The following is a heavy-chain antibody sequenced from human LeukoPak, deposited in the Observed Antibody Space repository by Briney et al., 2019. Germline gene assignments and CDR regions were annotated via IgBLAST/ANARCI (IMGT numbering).Heavy chain of an antibody. V-gene: IGHV3-23*01. CDR1: GFTFSSYA. CDR2: ISGSGGST. J-gene: IGHJ4*02. Sequence: GGPLRLSCAASGFTFSSYARSWVRQAPGKGLEWVSAISGSGGSTYYADSVKGRFTISRDNSKNTLYLQMNSLRAEDTAVYYCAKDPGGTRKYFDYWGQGTLVTVSS. D-gene: IGHD1/OR15-1a*01. CDR3: AKDPGGTRKYFDY.